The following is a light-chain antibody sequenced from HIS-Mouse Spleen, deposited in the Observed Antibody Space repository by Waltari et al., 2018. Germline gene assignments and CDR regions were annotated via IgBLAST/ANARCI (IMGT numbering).Light chain of an antibody. CDR2: KAS. J-gene: IGKJ1*01. CDR3: QQYNSYSPT. V-gene: IGKV1-5*03. CDR1: QSIGSW. Sequence: DIQMTQSPSTLSASVGDRVTITCRASQSIGSWLAWYQQKPGKAPKLRIYKASSLESGVPSRFSGSGSGTEFTLPISSLQPDDFATYYCQQYNSYSPTFGQGTKVEIK.